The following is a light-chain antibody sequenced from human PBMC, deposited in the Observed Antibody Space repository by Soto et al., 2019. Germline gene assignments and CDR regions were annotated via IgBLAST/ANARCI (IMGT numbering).Light chain of an antibody. V-gene: IGLV2-18*01. J-gene: IGLJ1*01. CDR3: SVYTRTSTYV. CDR1: RDDVTAYYR. CDR2: DVS. Sequence: SVLTQPPSVSGSPGQSVTISCSGTRDDVTAYYRVSWYQQTPGTAPKLMIYDVSNRPSGVPDRFSGSRSGNTASLTISGLQAEDEGDYYCSVYTRTSTYVFGTGNRSPS.